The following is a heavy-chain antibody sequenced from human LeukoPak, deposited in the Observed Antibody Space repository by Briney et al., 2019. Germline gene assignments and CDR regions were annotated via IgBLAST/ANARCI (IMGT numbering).Heavy chain of an antibody. CDR1: GSTFSSYS. D-gene: IGHD3-22*01. V-gene: IGHV3-21*01. CDR3: ARDVLDYYDSSGYYYNWFDP. Sequence: GGSLRLSCAASGSTFSSYSMNWVRQAPGKGLEWVSSISSSSSYIYYADSVKGRFTISRDNAKNSLYLQMNSLRAEDTAVYYCARDVLDYYDSSGYYYNWFDPWGQGTLVTVSS. J-gene: IGHJ5*02. CDR2: ISSSSSYI.